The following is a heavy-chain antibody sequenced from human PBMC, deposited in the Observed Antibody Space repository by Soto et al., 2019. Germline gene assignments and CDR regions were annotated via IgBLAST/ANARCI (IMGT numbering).Heavy chain of an antibody. CDR1: GYTFTGYY. CDR2: INPNSGGT. D-gene: IGHD5-12*01. V-gene: IGHV1-2*04. J-gene: IGHJ4*02. CDR3: ATNHIVATGFDY. Sequence: QVQLVQSGAEVKKPGASVKVSCKASGYTFTGYYMHWVRQAPGQGLEWMGWINPNSGGTNYAQKFQGWVTMTRDTSISTAYMELSSLRSEDTAVYYCATNHIVATGFDYWGQGTLVTVSS.